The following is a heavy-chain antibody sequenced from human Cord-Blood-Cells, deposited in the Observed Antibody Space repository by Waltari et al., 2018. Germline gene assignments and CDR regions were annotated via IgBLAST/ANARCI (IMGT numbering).Heavy chain of an antibody. CDR2: ISDDGSNK. CDR3: ASYGTGEGAFDI. Sequence: QVQLVESGGGVVQPGRSLRLSCAASGFTFSSYAMHWVRQAPGKGVEWVAVISDDGSNKYYADSVKGRFTISRDNSKNTLYLQMNSLRAEDTAVYYCASYGTGEGAFDIWGQGTMVTVSS. D-gene: IGHD7-27*01. CDR1: GFTFSSYA. J-gene: IGHJ3*02. V-gene: IGHV3-30-3*01.